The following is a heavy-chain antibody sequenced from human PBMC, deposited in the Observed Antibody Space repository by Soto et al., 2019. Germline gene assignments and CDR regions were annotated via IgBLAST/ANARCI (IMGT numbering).Heavy chain of an antibody. Sequence: QVQLQQWGAGLLKPSETLSLTCAVYGGSFSGYYWSWIRQPPGKGLEWIGEINHSGSTNYNPSLKSRVTRSVDPSKNQFSLKLSSVTAADTAVYYCARGRETTTVTTSTYYYHYMDVWGKGTTVTVSS. CDR1: GGSFSGYY. V-gene: IGHV4-34*01. CDR3: ARGRETTTVTTSTYYYHYMDV. J-gene: IGHJ6*03. CDR2: INHSGST. D-gene: IGHD4-17*01.